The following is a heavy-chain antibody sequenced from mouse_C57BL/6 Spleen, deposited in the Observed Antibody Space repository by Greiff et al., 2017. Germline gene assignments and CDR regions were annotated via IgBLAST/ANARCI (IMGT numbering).Heavy chain of an antibody. CDR1: GYTFTSYG. Sequence: VQLQQSGAELARPGASVKLSCKASGYTFTSYGISWVKQRTGQGLEWIGEIYPRSGNTYYNEKFKGKATLTADKSSSTAYMELRSLTSEDSAVYFCARRSNFTTVVATEGWYFDVWGTGTTVTVSS. CDR2: IYPRSGNT. J-gene: IGHJ1*03. V-gene: IGHV1-81*01. CDR3: ARRSNFTTVVATEGWYFDV. D-gene: IGHD1-1*01.